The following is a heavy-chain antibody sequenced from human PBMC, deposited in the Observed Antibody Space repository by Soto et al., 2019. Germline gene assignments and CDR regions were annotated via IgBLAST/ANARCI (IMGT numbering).Heavy chain of an antibody. Sequence: EVQLVETGGGLIQPGGSLRLSCVASGFTVSSNYMSWVRQAPGKGLEWVSVIYSGGSTYYADSVKGRFTISRDNSKNTLYLQMNSLRAEDTAVYYCARDTSPDYYYYGMDVWGQGTTVTVSS. CDR1: GFTVSSNY. J-gene: IGHJ6*02. CDR2: IYSGGST. V-gene: IGHV3-53*02. CDR3: ARDTSPDYYYYGMDV.